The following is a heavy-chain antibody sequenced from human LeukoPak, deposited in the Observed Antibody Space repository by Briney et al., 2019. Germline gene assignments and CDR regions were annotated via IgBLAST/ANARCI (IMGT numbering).Heavy chain of an antibody. Sequence: PGGSLRPSCAASGFTFSSSWMHWVRQPPGKGLVWVSRINSDGSSTTYADSEKGRFTISRDNAKNTLYLHMNSLRAEDTAIYYCARALGSVADFWGQGTMVTVSS. J-gene: IGHJ4*02. CDR1: GFTFSSSW. D-gene: IGHD6-6*01. CDR3: ARALGSVADF. V-gene: IGHV3-74*01. CDR2: INSDGSST.